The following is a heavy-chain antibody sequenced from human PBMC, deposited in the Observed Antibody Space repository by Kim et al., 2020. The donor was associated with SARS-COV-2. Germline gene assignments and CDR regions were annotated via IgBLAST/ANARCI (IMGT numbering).Heavy chain of an antibody. Sequence: GGSLRLSCAASGFTFSSYAMSWVRQAPGKGLEWVSAISGSGGSTYYADSVKGRFTISRDNSKNTLYMQMNSLRAEDTAVYYCARIFYYDRGHWDYWGQGTLVTVSS. CDR1: GFTFSSYA. V-gene: IGHV3-23*01. CDR2: ISGSGGST. CDR3: ARIFYYDRGHWDY. J-gene: IGHJ4*02. D-gene: IGHD3-22*01.